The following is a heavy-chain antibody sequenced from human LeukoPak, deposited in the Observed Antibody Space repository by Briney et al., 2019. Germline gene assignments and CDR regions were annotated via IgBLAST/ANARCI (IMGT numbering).Heavy chain of an antibody. CDR3: ARSGGYCSSTSCYEEGIYDY. CDR1: GFTFSSYG. V-gene: IGHV3-30*03. CDR2: ISYDRSNK. Sequence: GGSLRLSCAASGFTFSSYGMHWVRQAPGKGLEWVAVISYDRSNKYYADSAKGRFTISRDNSKNTLYLQMNSLRAEDTAVYYCARSGGYCSSTSCYEEGIYDYWGQGTLVTVSS. J-gene: IGHJ4*02. D-gene: IGHD2-2*01.